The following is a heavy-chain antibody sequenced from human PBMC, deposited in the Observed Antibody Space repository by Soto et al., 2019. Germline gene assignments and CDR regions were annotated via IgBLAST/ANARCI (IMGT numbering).Heavy chain of an antibody. V-gene: IGHV1-46*01. Sequence: ASVKVSCKASGYTFTSYYMHWVRQAPGQGLEWMGIINPSGGSTSYAQKFQGRVTMTRDTSTSTVYMELSSLRSEDMAVYYCARTDGVAGTGGWFDPWGQGTLVTVSS. J-gene: IGHJ5*02. CDR3: ARTDGVAGTGGWFDP. D-gene: IGHD6-19*01. CDR2: INPSGGST. CDR1: GYTFTSYY.